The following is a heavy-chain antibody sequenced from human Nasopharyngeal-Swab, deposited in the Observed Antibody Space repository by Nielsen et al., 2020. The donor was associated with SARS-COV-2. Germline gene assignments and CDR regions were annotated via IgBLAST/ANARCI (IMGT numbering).Heavy chain of an antibody. J-gene: IGHJ3*02. CDR2: IYYSGST. V-gene: IGHV4-59*01. CDR3: ARESPAGDAFDI. D-gene: IGHD1-14*01. Sequence: WIRQPPGKGLEWIGYIYYSGSTNYNHSLKSRDTISVDTSKNQFSLKLSSVTAADTAVYYCARESPAGDAFDIWGQGTMVTVSS.